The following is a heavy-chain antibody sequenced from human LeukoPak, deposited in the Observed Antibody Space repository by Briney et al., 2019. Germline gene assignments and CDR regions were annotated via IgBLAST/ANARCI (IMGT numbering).Heavy chain of an antibody. J-gene: IGHJ4*02. D-gene: IGHD4-17*01. CDR1: GFTFSSYG. V-gene: IGHV3-30*18. CDR3: AKVDYGYYGPTDY. CDR2: ISYDGSNK. Sequence: GRSLRLSCAASGFTFSSYGMHWVRQAPGKGLEWVAVISYDGSNKYYADSVKGRFTISRDNSKNTLYLQMNSLRAEDTAVYYCAKVDYGYYGPTDYWGQGTLVTVSS.